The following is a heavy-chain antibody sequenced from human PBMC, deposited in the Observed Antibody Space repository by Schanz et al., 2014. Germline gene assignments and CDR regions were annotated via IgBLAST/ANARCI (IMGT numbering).Heavy chain of an antibody. D-gene: IGHD3-22*01. Sequence: EVQLVESGGGWVQPGGSLRLSCAASGFTFSDYSMNWVRQAPGKGPEWVSYIRSSSTPIYYADSVKGRFTMSRDNAKNSVFLQMNSLRAEDTAVYYCVSVYDSSGYVSFNYWGQGTLVTVSS. CDR1: GFTFSDYS. CDR3: VSVYDSSGYVSFNY. V-gene: IGHV3-48*01. CDR2: IRSSSTPI. J-gene: IGHJ4*02.